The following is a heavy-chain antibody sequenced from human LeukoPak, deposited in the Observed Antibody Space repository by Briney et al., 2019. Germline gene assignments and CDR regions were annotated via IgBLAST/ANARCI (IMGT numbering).Heavy chain of an antibody. V-gene: IGHV4-59*04. CDR2: VYYSGST. D-gene: IGHD2-8*01. Sequence: SETLSLTCTVSGGSISSYYWSWIRQPPGKGLEWIGNVYYSGSTFYNPSLKSRVTISVDTSKNQFSQKLRSVTAADTAIYYCARASFNVVFGNWFDPWGQGTLVTVSS. CDR3: ARASFNVVFGNWFDP. CDR1: GGSISSYY. J-gene: IGHJ5*02.